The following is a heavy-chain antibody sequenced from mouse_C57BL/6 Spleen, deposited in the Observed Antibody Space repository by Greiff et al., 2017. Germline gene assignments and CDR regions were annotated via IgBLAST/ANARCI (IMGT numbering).Heavy chain of an antibody. CDR3: ARDRGYGNYVFDY. V-gene: IGHV5-4*01. D-gene: IGHD2-10*02. CDR2: ISDGGSYT. Sequence: EVKVVESGGGLVKPGGSLKLSCAASGFTFSSYAMPWVRQTPEKRLEWVATISDGGSYTYYPDNVKGRFTISRDNAKNNLYLQMSQLTSEDTAMYYCARDRGYGNYVFDYWGQGTTLTVSS. J-gene: IGHJ2*01. CDR1: GFTFSSYA.